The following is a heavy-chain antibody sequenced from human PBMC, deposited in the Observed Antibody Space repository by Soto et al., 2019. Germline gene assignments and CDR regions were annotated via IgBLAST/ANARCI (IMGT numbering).Heavy chain of an antibody. CDR2: ISSSSSYI. J-gene: IGHJ4*02. CDR1: GFTFSSYS. D-gene: IGHD3-10*01. CDR3: ARGTYYYGSGSYYKGNFDY. V-gene: IGHV3-21*01. Sequence: EVQLVESGGGLVKPGGSLGLSCAASGFTFSSYSMNWVRQAPGKGLEWVSSISSSSSYIYYADSVKGRFTISRDNAKNSLYLQMNSLRAEDTAVYYCARGTYYYGSGSYYKGNFDYWGQGTLVTVSS.